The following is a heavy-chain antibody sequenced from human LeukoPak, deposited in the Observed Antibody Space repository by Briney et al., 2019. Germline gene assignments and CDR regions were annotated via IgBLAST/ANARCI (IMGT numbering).Heavy chain of an antibody. V-gene: IGHV4-38-2*02. Sequence: SETLSLTCTVSGYSISSGYYWGWIRQPPGKGLEWIGSIYHSGSTYYNPSLKSRVTISVDTSKNQFSLKLSSVTAADTAVYYCARGGRAVAGETWFDPWGQGTLVTVSS. CDR1: GYSISSGYY. D-gene: IGHD6-19*01. CDR3: ARGGRAVAGETWFDP. CDR2: IYHSGST. J-gene: IGHJ5*02.